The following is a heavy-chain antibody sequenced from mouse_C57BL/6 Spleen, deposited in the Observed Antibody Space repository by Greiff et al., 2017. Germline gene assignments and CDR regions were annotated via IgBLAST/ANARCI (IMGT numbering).Heavy chain of an antibody. V-gene: IGHV1-4*01. CDR2: INPSSGYT. CDR1: GYTFTSYT. D-gene: IGHD3-1*01. J-gene: IGHJ4*01. CDR3: ARWGGPQEAMDY. Sequence: QVQLKESGAELARPGASVKMSCKASGYTFTSYTMHWVKQRPGQGLEWIGYINPSSGYTKYNQKFKDKATLTADKSSSTAYMQLSSLTSEDSAVYYCARWGGPQEAMDYWGQGTSVTVSS.